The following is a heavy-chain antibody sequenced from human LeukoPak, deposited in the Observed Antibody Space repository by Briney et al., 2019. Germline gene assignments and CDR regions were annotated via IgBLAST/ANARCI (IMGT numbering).Heavy chain of an antibody. J-gene: IGHJ5*02. V-gene: IGHV4-34*01. D-gene: IGHD6-19*01. Sequence: SETLSLTCAVYGGSFSGYYWSWIRQPPGEGLEWIGEINHSGGTNYNPSLKSRVTISVDTSKNQFSLKLSSMTAADTAVYYCARGGAVAKNWFDPWGQGTLVTVSS. CDR3: ARGGAVAKNWFDP. CDR2: INHSGGT. CDR1: GGSFSGYY.